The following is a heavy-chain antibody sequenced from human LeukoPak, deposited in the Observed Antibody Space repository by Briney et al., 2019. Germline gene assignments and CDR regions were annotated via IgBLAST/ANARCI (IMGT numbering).Heavy chain of an antibody. CDR2: ISSSGGYI. J-gene: IGHJ4*02. D-gene: IGHD4-17*01. V-gene: IGHV3-21*01. CDR1: GFSINSYS. CDR3: ARLRDTVTSASDY. Sequence: GGSLRLSCAASGFSINSYSMTWVRQAPGKGLEWVSTISSSGGYIYYADSVKGRFTISRDTAKNSLYLQMNSLRVEDTAVYNCARLRDTVTSASDYWAREPWSPSPQ.